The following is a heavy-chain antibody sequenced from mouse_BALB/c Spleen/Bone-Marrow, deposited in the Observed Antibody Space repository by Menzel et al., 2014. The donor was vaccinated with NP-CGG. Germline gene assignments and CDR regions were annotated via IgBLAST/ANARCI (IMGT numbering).Heavy chain of an antibody. Sequence: EVKLMESGGGLVQPGSSLRLSCATSGFTFTDYYMNWVRQPPGTALEWLGFIRNKANGYTTEFSASVEGRFTISRDNSQSILYLQMNTLRAEDSATYYCARYDGYSDNAMDYWGQGTSVTVSS. CDR2: IRNKANGYTT. J-gene: IGHJ4*01. D-gene: IGHD2-3*01. V-gene: IGHV7-3*02. CDR1: GFTFTDYY. CDR3: ARYDGYSDNAMDY.